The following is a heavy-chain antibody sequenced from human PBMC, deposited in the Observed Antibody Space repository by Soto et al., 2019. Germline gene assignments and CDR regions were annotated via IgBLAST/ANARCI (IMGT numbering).Heavy chain of an antibody. CDR3: ARESPPADY. Sequence: ASVKASCKASGYTFGYYGMTLVRQAPGQGLEWLGWISGYNGETKYAQKFQGRVTLTTDTSTSTAYMELRSLRSDDTAVYYCARESPPADYWGQRTLVTVSS. CDR2: ISGYNGET. CDR1: GYTFGYYG. J-gene: IGHJ4*02. V-gene: IGHV1-18*01.